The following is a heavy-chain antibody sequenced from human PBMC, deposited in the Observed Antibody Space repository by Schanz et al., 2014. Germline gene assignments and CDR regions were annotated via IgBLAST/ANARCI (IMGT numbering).Heavy chain of an antibody. V-gene: IGHV1-18*04. J-gene: IGHJ4*02. CDR1: GYTFTSYG. Sequence: QVQLVQSGAEVKKPGASVKVSCKASGYTFTSYGINWVRQAPGQGLEWMGWISPYNGNTNYARKLQGRVTMTTDTTTSATYMELMSLRSDGAAVFYCARDLTRGYYDSSTLWFDYWGQGNLVTVSS. D-gene: IGHD3-22*01. CDR3: ARDLTRGYYDSSTLWFDY. CDR2: ISPYNGNT.